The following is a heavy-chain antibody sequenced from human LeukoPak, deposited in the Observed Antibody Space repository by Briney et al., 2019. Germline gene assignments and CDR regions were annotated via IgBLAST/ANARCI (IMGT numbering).Heavy chain of an antibody. Sequence: GGSLRLSCAASGFTFSNAWMSWVRQAPGKGLGWVGRIKSKTDGGTTDYAAPVKGRFTIARDDSKNTLYLQMNSLKTEDTAVYYCTTGEREYYGSLPFDYWGQGTLVTVSS. CDR3: TTGEREYYGSLPFDY. D-gene: IGHD3-10*01. CDR1: GFTFSNAW. J-gene: IGHJ4*02. CDR2: IKSKTDGGTT. V-gene: IGHV3-15*01.